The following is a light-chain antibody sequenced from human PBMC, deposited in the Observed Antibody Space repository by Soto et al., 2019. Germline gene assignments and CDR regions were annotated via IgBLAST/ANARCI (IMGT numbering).Light chain of an antibody. J-gene: IGKJ1*01. CDR3: QPYNSYSEA. V-gene: IGKV1-5*03. CDR1: QIISSW. Sequence: EIQMTQSPSTLSASVGDRFTITCLASQIISSWVAWYQQKPGKGPKLLIYKASTLKSGVPSRFSGSGSGTEFTLTISSLQPDDFATYYCQPYNSYSEAVGQGTKVDIK. CDR2: KAS.